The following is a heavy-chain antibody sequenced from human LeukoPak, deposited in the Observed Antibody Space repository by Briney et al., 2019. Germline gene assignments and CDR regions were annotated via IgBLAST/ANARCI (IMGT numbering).Heavy chain of an antibody. CDR3: ARERGRVMQQLVPYFDY. CDR2: IIPIFGTA. CDR1: GGTFSSYA. Sequence: GASVKVSCKASGGTFSSYAISWVRQAPGQGLEWMGGIIPIFGTANYAQKFQGRVTITADESTSTAYMELSSLRSEDMAVYYCARERGRVMQQLVPYFDYWGQGTLVTVSS. V-gene: IGHV1-69*13. D-gene: IGHD6-13*01. J-gene: IGHJ4*02.